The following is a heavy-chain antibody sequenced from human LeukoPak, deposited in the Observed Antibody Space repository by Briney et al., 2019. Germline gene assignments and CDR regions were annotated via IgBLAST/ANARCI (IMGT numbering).Heavy chain of an antibody. J-gene: IGHJ3*02. V-gene: IGHV3-53*01. D-gene: IGHD5-24*01. CDR2: IYSGGST. CDR1: GFTVSSNY. CDR3: ARGLDGNHPALHDAFDI. Sequence: GGSLRLSCAASGFTVSSNYMSWVRQAPGKGLEWVSVIYSGGSTYYADSVKGRFTIPRDNSKNTLYLQMNSLRAEDTAVYYCARGLDGNHPALHDAFDIWGQGTMVTVSS.